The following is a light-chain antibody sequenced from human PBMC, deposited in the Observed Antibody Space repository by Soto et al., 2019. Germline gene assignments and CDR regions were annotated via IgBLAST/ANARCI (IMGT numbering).Light chain of an antibody. J-gene: IGKJ1*01. CDR1: QSISNN. V-gene: IGKV3-15*01. CDR3: QHYNNWPPWT. CDR2: RAS. Sequence: IVMTQSPATLSGSPGERATLSCRASQSISNNFAWYQQKPGQAPRLLIYRASTRATGIPVRFSGSGSGTEFTLTISSLQSEDFAVYYCQHYNNWPPWTFGQGTKVEIK.